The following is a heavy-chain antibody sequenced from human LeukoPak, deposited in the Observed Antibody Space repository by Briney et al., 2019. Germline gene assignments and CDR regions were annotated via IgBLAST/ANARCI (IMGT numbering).Heavy chain of an antibody. CDR1: GGSISSYY. V-gene: IGHV4-59*01. J-gene: IGHJ4*02. Sequence: SETLSLTCSVSGGSISSYYWSWIRQPPGKGLEWIGYNSYSGNTNYNPSLKSRVTISVDMSKNQFSLKLSSVTAADTAVYYCARAGSGWSFDYWGQGTLVTVSS. D-gene: IGHD6-19*01. CDR3: ARAGSGWSFDY. CDR2: NSYSGNT.